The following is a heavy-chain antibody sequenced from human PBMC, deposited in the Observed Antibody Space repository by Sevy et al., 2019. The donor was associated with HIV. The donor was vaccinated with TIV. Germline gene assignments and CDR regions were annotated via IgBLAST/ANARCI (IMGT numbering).Heavy chain of an antibody. CDR1: GLVFSDFA. CDR3: AKDFHVFGAPSVYYFDF. CDR2: ISYDGSNK. D-gene: IGHD3-10*01. J-gene: IGHJ4*02. V-gene: IGHV3-30*18. Sequence: GGSLRLSCAASGLVFSDFAMHWVRQAPGKGLEWVALISYDGSNKYYAESEKGRFTISRDNSKGTCYLQMNSLRTEDTAIYYCAKDFHVFGAPSVYYFDFWGQGTLVTVSS.